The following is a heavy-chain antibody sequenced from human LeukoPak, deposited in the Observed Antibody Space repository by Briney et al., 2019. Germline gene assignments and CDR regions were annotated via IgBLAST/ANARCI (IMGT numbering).Heavy chain of an antibody. CDR1: GASISSYY. D-gene: IGHD3-22*01. V-gene: IGHV4-59*08. CDR2: ISYSGST. J-gene: IGHJ2*01. Sequence: PSETLSLTCTVSGASISSYYWSWIRQPPGKGLEWIGYISYSGSTNYNPSLKSRVTISVDTSKNQFSLKLSSVTAADTAVYYCARRGNYYDSSGYYHHWYFDLWGPGTLVTVSS. CDR3: ARRGNYYDSSGYYHHWYFDL.